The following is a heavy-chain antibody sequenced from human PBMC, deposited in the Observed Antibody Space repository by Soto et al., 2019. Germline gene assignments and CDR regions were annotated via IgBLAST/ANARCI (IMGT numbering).Heavy chain of an antibody. Sequence: EVQLVESGGGLVQPGGSLRLSCAASGFTVNNNYMSWVRQAPGKGLEWVSTIFSGGSIYYADSVKGRFTISRHNSKNTLNLQMHSLRFEDTAVYFCARDPGRGDYETGGDCDSQWGQGTLVTVSS. V-gene: IGHV3-53*04. J-gene: IGHJ4*02. CDR1: GFTVNNNY. CDR2: IFSGGSI. D-gene: IGHD2-21*01. CDR3: ARDPGRGDYETGGDCDSQ.